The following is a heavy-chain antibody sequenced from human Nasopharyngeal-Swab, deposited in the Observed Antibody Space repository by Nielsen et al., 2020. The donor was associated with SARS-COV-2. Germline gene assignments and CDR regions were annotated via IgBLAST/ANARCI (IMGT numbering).Heavy chain of an antibody. CDR2: ISANTGGT. D-gene: IGHD3-16*01. V-gene: IGHV1-2*06. Sequence: ASVKVSCKASGYTFTDYWMHWVRQAPGQGLEWMGRISANTGGTDYAQIFQGRVTMTRDTSITTVYMELGRLRSDDKAVYYCARGGDAWGVEGLYTLDVWGQGTTVTVSS. CDR3: ARGGDAWGVEGLYTLDV. CDR1: GYTFTDYW. J-gene: IGHJ6*02.